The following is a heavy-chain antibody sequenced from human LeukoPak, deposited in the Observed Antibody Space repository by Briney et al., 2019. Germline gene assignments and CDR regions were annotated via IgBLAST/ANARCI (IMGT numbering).Heavy chain of an antibody. CDR1: GYTFTSYY. CDR3: ARLGCCSTSHMYYFDY. V-gene: IGHV1-2*02. Sequence: ASVKVSCKASGYTFTSYYLHWVRQAPGQGLEWMGWINPNSGGTNYAQKFQGRVTMTRDTSISTAYMELSRLRSDDTAVYYCARLGCCSTSHMYYFDYWGQGTLVTVSS. CDR2: INPNSGGT. D-gene: IGHD2-2*01. J-gene: IGHJ4*02.